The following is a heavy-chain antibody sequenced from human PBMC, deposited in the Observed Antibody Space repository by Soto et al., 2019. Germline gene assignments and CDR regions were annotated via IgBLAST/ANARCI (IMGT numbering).Heavy chain of an antibody. Sequence: QVQLVESGGGVVQPGRSLRLSCAASGFTFSSYGMHWVRQAPGMGLEWVGVICSDGSIKYYADSVKGRFTISRDNSKNTLFLQMISLRPEDTAMYYCARRGSGTYSFAYWGQGTLVTVSS. CDR2: ICSDGSIK. CDR1: GFTFSSYG. J-gene: IGHJ4*02. D-gene: IGHD1-26*01. CDR3: ARRGSGTYSFAY. V-gene: IGHV3-33*01.